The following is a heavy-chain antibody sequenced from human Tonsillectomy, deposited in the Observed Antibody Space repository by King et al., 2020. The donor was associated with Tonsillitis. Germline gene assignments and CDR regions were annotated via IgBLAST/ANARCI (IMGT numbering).Heavy chain of an antibody. CDR1: GYSISRGYY. V-gene: IGHV4-38-2*02. D-gene: IGHD6-6*01. CDR3: ARVEAEYSSSGLFYYYGMDV. Sequence: VQLQESGPGLVKPSETLSLTCTVSGYSISRGYYLGWIRHPPGKGLEWMWSIYHSGSTSYNPSLKGRVTISVDTSKSQFYLRLTSVTAAYTAVYYCARVEAEYSSSGLFYYYGMDVWGQGTTVTVSS. CDR2: IYHSGST. J-gene: IGHJ6*02.